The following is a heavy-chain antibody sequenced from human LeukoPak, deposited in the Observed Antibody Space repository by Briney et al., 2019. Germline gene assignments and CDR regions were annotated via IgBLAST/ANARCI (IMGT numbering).Heavy chain of an antibody. Sequence: GGSLRLSCAASRFTFDDYAMHWVRQAPAKGLEWVSLISGDGGTTYSADSVKGRFTISRDNSKNSLHLQMNSLRTEDTALYYCARSLPDYFDYWGQGTLVTVSS. V-gene: IGHV3-43*02. J-gene: IGHJ4*02. CDR1: RFTFDDYA. CDR3: ARSLPDYFDY. CDR2: ISGDGGTT.